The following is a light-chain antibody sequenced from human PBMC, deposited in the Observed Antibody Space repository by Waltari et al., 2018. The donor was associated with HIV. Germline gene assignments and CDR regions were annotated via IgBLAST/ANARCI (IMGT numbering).Light chain of an antibody. CDR1: NSNIGPNS. CDR2: RNN. J-gene: IGLJ3*02. V-gene: IGLV1-47*01. CDR3: ATWDDSLIWV. Sequence: QPVLTQPPSASGTPGHGVTISCSGSNSNIGPNSVYWYQHLPGMAPKLRIYRNNRRPSGIPDRFSGSRSGTSASLAISGLRSEDEADYYCATWDDSLIWVFGGGTKLTVL.